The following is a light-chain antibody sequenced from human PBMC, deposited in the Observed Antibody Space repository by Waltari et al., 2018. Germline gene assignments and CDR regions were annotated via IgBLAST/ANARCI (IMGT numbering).Light chain of an antibody. CDR1: SSDVGGYNY. CDR3: SSYTSSSTLV. V-gene: IGLV2-14*03. CDR2: DVS. Sequence: QSALTQPASVSGSPGQSITISCTGTSSDVGGYNYVSWYQQHPGKAPKLMIYDVSQRPPGVSKRFAGSKSGNTASLTIAGLQAEDEADYYCSSYTSSSTLVFGGGTKLTVL. J-gene: IGLJ3*02.